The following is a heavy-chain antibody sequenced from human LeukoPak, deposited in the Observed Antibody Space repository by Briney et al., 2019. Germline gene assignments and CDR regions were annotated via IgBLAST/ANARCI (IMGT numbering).Heavy chain of an antibody. CDR2: ISSNGAGT. J-gene: IGHJ4*02. CDR1: GFSFSGNA. CDR3: VKGGSEGGDY. V-gene: IGHV3-64D*09. Sequence: GGSLRLSCSASGFSFSGNAMHWVRQAPGKGLEYVSAISSNGAGTYYVDSVNGRFTISRDNSKNTLYLQMSSLRLEDTALYYCVKGGSEGGDYWGQGTLVTVSS. D-gene: IGHD1-26*01.